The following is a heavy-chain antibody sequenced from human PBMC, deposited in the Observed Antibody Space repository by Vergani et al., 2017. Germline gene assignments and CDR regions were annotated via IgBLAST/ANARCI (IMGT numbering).Heavy chain of an antibody. CDR1: GSSISSSSYY. D-gene: IGHD6-13*01. CDR2: IYYSGRT. CDR3: ARTAAAGGYFDL. J-gene: IGHJ2*01. V-gene: IGHV4-39*01. Sequence: QLQLQESGPGLVKPSETLSLTCTVSGSSISSSSYYWGWIRQPPGKGLEWIGSIYYSGRTYYNPSLKSRVTISVDTSKNQFSLKLSSVTAADTAVYYCARTAAAGGYFDLWGRGTLVTVSS.